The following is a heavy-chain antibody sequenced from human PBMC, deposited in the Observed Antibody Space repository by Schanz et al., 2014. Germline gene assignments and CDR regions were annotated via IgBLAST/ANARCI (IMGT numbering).Heavy chain of an antibody. CDR1: GFTFSSYS. D-gene: IGHD3-10*01. Sequence: VQLVESGGGVVQPGGSLRLSCAASGFTFSSYSLAWVRQAPGKGLEWVSFISTGRYLYYADSVKGRFTISRDNSKNTLYLQMNSLRAEDTAVYYCARVRTIYGSGAMGYWGQGTLVTVSS. J-gene: IGHJ4*02. V-gene: IGHV3-21*01. CDR2: ISTGRYL. CDR3: ARVRTIYGSGAMGY.